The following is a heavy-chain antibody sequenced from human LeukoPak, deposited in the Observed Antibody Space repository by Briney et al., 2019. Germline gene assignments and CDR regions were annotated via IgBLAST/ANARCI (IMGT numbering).Heavy chain of an antibody. V-gene: IGHV4-39*01. Sequence: PSETLSLTCTVSGGSISSSSYYWGWIRQPPGKGLEWIGSIYYSGSTYYNPSLKSRVTISVDTSKNQFSLKLSSVTAADTVVYYCARLFEWQWLPQGYFDYWGQGTLVTVSS. CDR3: ARLFEWQWLPQGYFDY. D-gene: IGHD6-19*01. CDR1: GGSISSSSYY. CDR2: IYYSGST. J-gene: IGHJ4*02.